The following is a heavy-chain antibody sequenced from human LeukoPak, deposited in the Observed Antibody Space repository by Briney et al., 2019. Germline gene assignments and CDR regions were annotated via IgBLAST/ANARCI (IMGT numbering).Heavy chain of an antibody. CDR3: ATTCGLAFVDY. CDR2: MYPGDSDT. D-gene: IGHD3-3*02. Sequence: HGEPLKLSCKVSGYSFTSYWIGWVRQMPGKGLECMGIMYPGDSDTRYSPSFQGQVTISADTSTRTAYLQWNSLKASDTAMYYCATTCGLAFVDYWGQGTLVSVSS. V-gene: IGHV5-51*01. J-gene: IGHJ4*02. CDR1: GYSFTSYW.